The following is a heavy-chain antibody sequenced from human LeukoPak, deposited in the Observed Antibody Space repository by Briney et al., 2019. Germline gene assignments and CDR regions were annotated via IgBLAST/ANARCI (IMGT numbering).Heavy chain of an antibody. CDR2: IRYDGSNQ. CDR1: EFTFPTFSHYA. J-gene: IGHJ4*02. CDR3: AKEAAAHFDC. D-gene: IGHD6-25*01. Sequence: GGSLRLSCVGSEFTFPTFSHYAMHWVRQAPGKGPEWVTFIRYDGSNQYYADSVKGRFTISRDNSKNTLYLQMNSLRAEDTAVYYCAKEAAAHFDCWGQGTLVTVSS. V-gene: IGHV3-30*02.